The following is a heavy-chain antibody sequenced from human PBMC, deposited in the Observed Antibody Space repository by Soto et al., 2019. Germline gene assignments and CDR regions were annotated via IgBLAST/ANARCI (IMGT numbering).Heavy chain of an antibody. CDR3: AKGGNNWNYVLDY. J-gene: IGHJ4*02. D-gene: IGHD1-7*01. Sequence: GGSLRLSCAASGFTFSSYGMHWVRQAPGKGLEWVAVISYDGSNKYYADSVKGRFTISRDNSKNTLYLQMNSLRAEDTAVYYCAKGGNNWNYVLDYWGQGTLVTVSS. CDR2: ISYDGSNK. CDR1: GFTFSSYG. V-gene: IGHV3-30*18.